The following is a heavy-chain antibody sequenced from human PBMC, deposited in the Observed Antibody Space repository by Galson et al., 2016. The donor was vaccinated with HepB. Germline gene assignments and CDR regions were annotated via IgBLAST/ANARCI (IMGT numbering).Heavy chain of an antibody. CDR3: ARSDAFDI. CDR1: GYSLTIYY. V-gene: IGHV1-46*01. CDR2: INPISAST. J-gene: IGHJ3*02. Sequence: SVKVSCKASGYSLTIYYIHWVRQAPGQGLEWVGMINPISASTSYAQKFQGRVIMTRDTPTNTVYMDLSSLRSEGTAVYYCARSDAFDIWGHGTVVTVSS.